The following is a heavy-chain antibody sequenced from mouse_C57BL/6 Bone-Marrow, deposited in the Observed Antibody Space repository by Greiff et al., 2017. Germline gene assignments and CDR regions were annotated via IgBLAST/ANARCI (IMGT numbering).Heavy chain of an antibody. Sequence: DVKLQESGGGLVQPGGSMKLSCVASGFTFSNYWMNWVRQSPEKGLEWVAQIRLKSDNYATHYAESVKGRFTISRDDSKSSVYLQMNNLRAEDTGIYYCTRNGKRDAMDYWGQGTSVTVSS. CDR3: TRNGKRDAMDY. CDR2: IRLKSDNYAT. J-gene: IGHJ4*01. V-gene: IGHV6-3*01. D-gene: IGHD2-1*01. CDR1: GFTFSNYW.